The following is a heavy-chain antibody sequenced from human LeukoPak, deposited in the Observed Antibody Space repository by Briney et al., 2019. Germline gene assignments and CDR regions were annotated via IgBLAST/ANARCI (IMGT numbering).Heavy chain of an antibody. CDR3: TRDGDTGMVGGCYYYMDV. J-gene: IGHJ6*03. CDR2: ISSSGSTI. V-gene: IGHV3-11*04. D-gene: IGHD5-18*01. Sequence: GGSLRLSCAASGFTFSDYYMSWIRQAPGKGLEWVSYISSSGSTIYYADSVKGRFTISRDNAKNSLYLQMNSLRAEDTAVYYCTRDGDTGMVGGCYYYMDVWGKGTTVTVSS. CDR1: GFTFSDYY.